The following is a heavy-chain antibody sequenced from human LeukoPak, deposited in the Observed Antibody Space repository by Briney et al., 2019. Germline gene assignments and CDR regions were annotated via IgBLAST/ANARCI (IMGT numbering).Heavy chain of an antibody. CDR2: IRYDGSNK. J-gene: IGHJ4*02. CDR3: AKEDFGGDCRSYYFDY. Sequence: GGSLRLSCAASGFTFSSYGMHWVRQAPGKGPEWVAFIRYDGSNKYYADSVKGRFTISRDNSKNTLYLQMKSLRAEDTGVYYCAKEDFGGDCRSYYFDYWGQGTLVTVSS. V-gene: IGHV3-30*02. CDR1: GFTFSSYG. D-gene: IGHD2-21*01.